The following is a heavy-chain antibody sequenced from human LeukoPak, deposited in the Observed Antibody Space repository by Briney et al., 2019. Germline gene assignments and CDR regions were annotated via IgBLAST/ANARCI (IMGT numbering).Heavy chain of an antibody. CDR3: ARVKGSYFDY. CDR1: GFPLSSYS. D-gene: IGHD2-15*01. CDR2: ISASGSNI. J-gene: IGHJ4*02. V-gene: IGHV3-48*01. Sequence: GGSLRLSCAASGFPLSSYSINWFRQAPGKGLEWVAYISASGSNIYHVDSVKGRFTVSRDNPKSSLFLQMNSPRAEDTAVYYCARVKGSYFDYWGQGALVTVSS.